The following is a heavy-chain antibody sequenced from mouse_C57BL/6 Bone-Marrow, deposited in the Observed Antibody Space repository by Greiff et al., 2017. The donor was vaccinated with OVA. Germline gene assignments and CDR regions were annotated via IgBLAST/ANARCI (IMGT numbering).Heavy chain of an antibody. D-gene: IGHD1-1*01. J-gene: IGHJ3*01. CDR2: IYPGNSDT. CDR3: LLTTVVERFAY. V-gene: IGHV1-5*01. Sequence: VQLQQSGTVLARPGASVKMSCKTSGYTFTSYWMHWVKQRPGQGLEWIGAIYPGNSDTSYNQKFKGKAKLTAVTSASTAYMELSSLTNEDSAVYYCLLTTVVERFAYWGQGTLVTVSA. CDR1: GYTFTSYW.